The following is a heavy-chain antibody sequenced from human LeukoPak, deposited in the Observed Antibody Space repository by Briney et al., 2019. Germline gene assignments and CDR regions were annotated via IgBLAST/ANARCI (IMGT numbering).Heavy chain of an antibody. CDR1: GGSITSYY. V-gene: IGHV4-59*01. Sequence: SETLSLTCTVSGGSITSYYWSWIRQPPGKGLEWIAYIYYSGNTNYNPSLKSRVTISVDTSKNQFSLKLSSVTAADTAVYYCARCPHTASNCFDPWGQGTLVTVSS. J-gene: IGHJ5*02. D-gene: IGHD4-17*01. CDR3: ARCPHTASNCFDP. CDR2: IYYSGNT.